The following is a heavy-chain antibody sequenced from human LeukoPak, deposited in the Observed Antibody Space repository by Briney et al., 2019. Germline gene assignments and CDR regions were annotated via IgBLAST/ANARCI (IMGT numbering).Heavy chain of an antibody. D-gene: IGHD2-2*01. CDR2: ISSIGGST. J-gene: IGHJ3*02. CDR1: GFTFSNYA. CDR3: AKWGVVPAAIAAFDI. Sequence: GGSLRLSCAASGFTFSNYAMSWVRQAPGQGLEWVSSISSIGGSTYNAESVKGRFTISRDNSKNTLYLQMNSLRAEDTAVYYCAKWGVVPAAIAAFDIWGQGTMVTVSS. V-gene: IGHV3-23*01.